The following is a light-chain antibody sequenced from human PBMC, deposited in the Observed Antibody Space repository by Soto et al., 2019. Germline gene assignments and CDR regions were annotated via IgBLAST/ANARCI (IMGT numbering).Light chain of an antibody. Sequence: DIQMTQSPSTLSASVGDTVTITCRASESISSWLAWHQQKPGKAPNLLIYKASSLESGVPSRFSGSGSGTEFTLTISSLQPDDFATYYCQHYKCDSRTFGQGTKLEIK. CDR1: ESISSW. CDR3: QHYKCDSRT. J-gene: IGKJ2*01. V-gene: IGKV1-5*03. CDR2: KAS.